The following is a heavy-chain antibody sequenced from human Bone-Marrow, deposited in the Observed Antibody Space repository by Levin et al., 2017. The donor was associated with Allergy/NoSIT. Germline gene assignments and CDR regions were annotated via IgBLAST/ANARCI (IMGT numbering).Heavy chain of an antibody. J-gene: IGHJ4*02. CDR1: GFRFDDYA. Sequence: SLRLSCPASGFRFDDYAMHWVRQVPGKGLEWVAGIIWNSGTIDYADSVKGGFTISRDNGKNPLYRQMTSLRPADTALYHCATDTRGGILTAFDYWGRGTLVTVSS. CDR2: IIWNSGTI. CDR3: ATDTRGGILTAFDY. V-gene: IGHV3-9*01. D-gene: IGHD3-9*01.